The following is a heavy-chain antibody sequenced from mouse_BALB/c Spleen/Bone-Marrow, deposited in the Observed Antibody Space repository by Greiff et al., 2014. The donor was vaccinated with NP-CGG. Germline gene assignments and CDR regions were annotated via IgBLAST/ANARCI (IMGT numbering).Heavy chain of an antibody. CDR3: ARGSYYEGAMDY. CDR1: GFSLTSYG. Sequence: QVHVKQSGPGLVAPSQSLSITCTVSGFSLTSYGVHWVRQPPGKVLEWLGVIWAGGSTNYNSALMSRLSISKDNSKSQVFLKMNSLQTDDTAMYYCARGSYYEGAMDYWGQGTPVTVSS. CDR2: IWAGGST. D-gene: IGHD1-1*01. V-gene: IGHV2-9*02. J-gene: IGHJ4*01.